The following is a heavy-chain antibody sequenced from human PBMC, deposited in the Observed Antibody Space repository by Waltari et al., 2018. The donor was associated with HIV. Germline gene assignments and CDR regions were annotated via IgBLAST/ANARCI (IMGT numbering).Heavy chain of an antibody. CDR2: ISSTSSFI. J-gene: IGHJ4*02. CDR3: ASEDFWGGPHN. V-gene: IGHV3-21*02. Sequence: VQLVESGGGVVEPGGSLRRSWVVAGFTFNTFNIKWVRQAPGKGLEWVSSISSTSSFIYYADSVKGRFTISRDNAKNSLYLQINNLRAEDTAVYYCASEDFWGGPHNWGQGTLVTVSS. CDR1: GFTFNTFN. D-gene: IGHD3-3*01.